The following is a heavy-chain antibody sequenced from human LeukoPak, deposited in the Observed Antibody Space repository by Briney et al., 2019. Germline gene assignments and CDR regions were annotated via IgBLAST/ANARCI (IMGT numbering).Heavy chain of an antibody. Sequence: PSETLSLTCSVYGGSFSGYYWSWIRQPPGKGLEWIGEINHSGSTNYNPSLKSRVTISVDTSKNQFSLKLSSVTAADTAVYYCARGKQLVKRRWFDPWGQGTLVTVSS. CDR1: GGSFSGYY. D-gene: IGHD6-6*01. CDR2: INHSGST. CDR3: ARGKQLVKRRWFDP. J-gene: IGHJ5*02. V-gene: IGHV4-34*01.